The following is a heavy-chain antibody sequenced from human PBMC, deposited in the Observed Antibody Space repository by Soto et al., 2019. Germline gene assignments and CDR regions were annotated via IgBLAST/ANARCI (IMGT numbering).Heavy chain of an antibody. CDR2: IYSGGST. CDR1: GFTVSSNY. J-gene: IGHJ6*03. V-gene: IGHV3-66*01. CDR3: ARAPLLRFLEWLEGYYYYMDV. D-gene: IGHD3-3*01. Sequence: EVQLVESGGGLVQPGGSLRLSCAASGFTVSSNYMSWVRQAPGKGLEWVSVIYSGGSTYYADSVKGRFTISRDNSKNTLYLQLSSLRAEDTAVYYCARAPLLRFLEWLEGYYYYMDVWGKGTTVTVAS.